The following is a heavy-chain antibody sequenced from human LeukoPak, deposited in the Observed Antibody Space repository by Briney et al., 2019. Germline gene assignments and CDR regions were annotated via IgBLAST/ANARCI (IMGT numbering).Heavy chain of an antibody. CDR3: ARARYYGSGSPHFDY. CDR1: GGSISSYY. CDR2: IYYSGST. J-gene: IGHJ4*02. D-gene: IGHD3-10*01. Sequence: PSETLSLTCTVSGGSISSYYWSWIRQPPGKGLEWIGYIYYSGSTNYNPSLKSRVTISVDTSKSQFSLKLSSVTAADTAVYYCARARYYGSGSPHFDYWGQGTLVTVSS. V-gene: IGHV4-59*01.